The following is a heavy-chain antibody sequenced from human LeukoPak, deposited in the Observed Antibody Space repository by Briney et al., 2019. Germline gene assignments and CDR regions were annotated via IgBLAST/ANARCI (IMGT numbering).Heavy chain of an antibody. CDR2: ISSSSSYI. CDR1: GFTFSSYS. D-gene: IGHD6-6*01. CDR3: ARAIEYSSSWLSYYYYMDV. Sequence: GGSLRLSCAASGFTFSSYSMNWVRQAPGKGLEWVSSISSSSSYIYYADSVKGRFTISRDNAKNSLYLQMNSLRAEDTAVYYCARAIEYSSSWLSYYYYMDVWGKGTTVTVSS. J-gene: IGHJ6*03. V-gene: IGHV3-21*01.